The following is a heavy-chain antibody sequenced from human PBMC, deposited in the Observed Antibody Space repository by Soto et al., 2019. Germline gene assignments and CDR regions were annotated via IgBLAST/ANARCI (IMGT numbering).Heavy chain of an antibody. J-gene: IGHJ6*02. V-gene: IGHV3-64D*08. CDR1: GFTFSSYA. CDR2: ISSNGGST. D-gene: IGHD3-10*01. Sequence: PGGSLRLSCSASGFTFSSYAMHWVRQAPGKGLEYVSAISSNGGSTYYADSVKGRFTISRDNSKNTLYLQMSSLRAEDTAVYYCVKGRYYYGSGSYYSYYSGMDVWGQGTTVTVSS. CDR3: VKGRYYYGSGSYYSYYSGMDV.